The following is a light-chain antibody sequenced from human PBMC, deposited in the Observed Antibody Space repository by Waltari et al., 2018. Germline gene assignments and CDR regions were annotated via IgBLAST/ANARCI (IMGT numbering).Light chain of an antibody. CDR3: CSYSTSGSWM. CDR1: SSNIADYNL. Sequence: QSALTQPSSVSGSPGPSITIPGTGTSSNIADYNLFSWFQHHPGKVPELVMYYVTKRPSGISDRFSGSKSGNTASLTISALQADDEADYYCCSYSTSGSWMFGGGTKVTVL. V-gene: IGLV2-23*02. J-gene: IGLJ3*02. CDR2: YVT.